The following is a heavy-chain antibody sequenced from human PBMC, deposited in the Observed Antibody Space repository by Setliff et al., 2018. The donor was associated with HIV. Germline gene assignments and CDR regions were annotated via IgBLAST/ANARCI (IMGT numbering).Heavy chain of an antibody. J-gene: IGHJ5*02. CDR3: ARDYCGGDCYGWFDP. V-gene: IGHV1-69*05. CDR1: GGTFSSYA. CDR2: IIPIFGTA. Sequence: ASVKVSCKASGGTFSSYAISWVRQAPGQGLEWMGGIIPIFGTANYAQKFQGRVTITTDESTSTAYMELSSLRSEDTAVYYCARDYCGGDCYGWFDPWGQGTLVTVSS. D-gene: IGHD2-21*02.